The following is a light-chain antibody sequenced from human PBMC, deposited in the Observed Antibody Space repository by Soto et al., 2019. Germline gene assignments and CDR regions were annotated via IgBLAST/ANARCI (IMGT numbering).Light chain of an antibody. Sequence: IVMTQSQATLSVSPGGRATLSCRASQSISSNLAWYQQKPGQAPRLLIYGASSRATGIPDRFSGSGSGTDFTLTISRLEPEDFAVYYCQQYGSSPQTFGQGTKVAIK. CDR2: GAS. CDR1: QSISSN. CDR3: QQYGSSPQT. J-gene: IGKJ1*01. V-gene: IGKV3-20*01.